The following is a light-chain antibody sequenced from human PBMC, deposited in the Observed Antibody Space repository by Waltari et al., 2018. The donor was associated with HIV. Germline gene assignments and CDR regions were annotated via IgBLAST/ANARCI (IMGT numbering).Light chain of an antibody. V-gene: IGKV3D-15*01. CDR2: GVS. CDR1: QSVSSN. Sequence: ELVMTQSPATLSASPGERATLPCRASQSVSSNLAWYQQKPGQAPRLLIYGVSTRATGTPARFSGSGSGTDFTLTISSLQSEDCAVYYCQQYNNWPRTFGQGTKLEIK. J-gene: IGKJ2*01. CDR3: QQYNNWPRT.